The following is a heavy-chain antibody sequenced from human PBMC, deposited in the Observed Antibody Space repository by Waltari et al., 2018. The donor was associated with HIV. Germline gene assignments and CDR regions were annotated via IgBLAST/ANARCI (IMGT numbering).Heavy chain of an antibody. V-gene: IGHV3-74*01. CDR2: INRDGSSI. Sequence: QLVESGGDLVQPGGSLGLSCVASGFTFSNYWMHWVRQASGKGLVWVARINRDGSSISYADSVKGRFTISRDNAKNTLYLQMNSLRPDDTAVYYCARDGDYGGKGPSIDYWGQGTLVTVSS. CDR1: GFTFSNYW. D-gene: IGHD4-17*01. J-gene: IGHJ4*02. CDR3: ARDGDYGGKGPSIDY.